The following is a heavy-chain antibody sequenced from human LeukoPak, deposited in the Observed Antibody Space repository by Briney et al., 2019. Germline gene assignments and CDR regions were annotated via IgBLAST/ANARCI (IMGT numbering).Heavy chain of an antibody. CDR3: ARVLLWFGEHYYFDY. CDR2: IYYSGST. Sequence: PSETLSLTCTVSGGSISSSSYYWGWIRQPPGKGLEWIGSIYYSGSTYYNPSLKSRVTISVDTSKNQFSLKLSSVTAADTAVYYCARVLLWFGEHYYFDYWGQGTLVTVSS. CDR1: GGSISSSSYY. V-gene: IGHV4-39*07. J-gene: IGHJ4*02. D-gene: IGHD3-10*01.